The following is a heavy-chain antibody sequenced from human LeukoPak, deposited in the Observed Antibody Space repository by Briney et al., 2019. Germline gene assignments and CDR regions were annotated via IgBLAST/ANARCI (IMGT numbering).Heavy chain of an antibody. J-gene: IGHJ4*02. V-gene: IGHV1-69*05. D-gene: IGHD3-3*01. CDR3: ARGSSSIYDFWSGYNDY. CDR1: GGTFSSYA. Sequence: SVKVSCMASGGTFSSYAVSWVRQAPGQGLEWMGGIIPIFGTANYAQKFQGRVTITTDESTSTAYMELSSLRSEDTAVYYCARGSSSIYDFWSGYNDYWGQGTLVTVSS. CDR2: IIPIFGTA.